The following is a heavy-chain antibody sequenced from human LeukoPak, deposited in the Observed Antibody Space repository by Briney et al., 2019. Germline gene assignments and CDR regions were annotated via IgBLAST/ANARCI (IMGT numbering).Heavy chain of an antibody. D-gene: IGHD3-10*01. CDR2: IIPIFGTA. J-gene: IGHJ4*02. CDR1: GGTFSSYA. V-gene: IGHV1-69*05. CDR3: GIGHHAGEYFDY. Sequence: SVKVSCKASGGTFSSYAISWVREAPGQGLEWMGRIIPIFGTATYAQKFQGRVTITTDESTSTAYMELSSLRSEDTVVYYCGIGHHAGEYFDYWGQGTLVTVSS.